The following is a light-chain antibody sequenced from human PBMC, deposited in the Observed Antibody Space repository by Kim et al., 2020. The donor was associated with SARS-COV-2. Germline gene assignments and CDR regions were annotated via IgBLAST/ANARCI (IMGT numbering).Light chain of an antibody. CDR3: QQYDDWPPWT. V-gene: IGKV3-15*01. Sequence: EIVMTQSPATLSVSPGERATLSCRASQSVGSNVAWYQQKPGQAPRLLIYGASTSATDIPARFSGSGSGTEFTLIISSLQSEDLADYFCQQYDDWPPWTFGQGTKVDIK. J-gene: IGKJ1*01. CDR2: GAS. CDR1: QSVGSN.